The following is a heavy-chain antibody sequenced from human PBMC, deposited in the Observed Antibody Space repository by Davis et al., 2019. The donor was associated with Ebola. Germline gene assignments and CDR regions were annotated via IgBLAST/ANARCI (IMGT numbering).Heavy chain of an antibody. CDR2: IYPYSSDT. CDR3: ARLPAGGHTYGNRFYFDY. CDR1: GYTFTSYW. D-gene: IGHD5-18*01. J-gene: IGHJ4*02. V-gene: IGHV5-51*01. Sequence: PGGSLRLSCSTSGYTFTSYWIGWVRQRPGKGLEWMGIIYPYSSDTKYSPTFGGRVAFSADTSISTAYLHLSSLQASDTAMYYCARLPAGGHTYGNRFYFDYWGQGTLVTVSS.